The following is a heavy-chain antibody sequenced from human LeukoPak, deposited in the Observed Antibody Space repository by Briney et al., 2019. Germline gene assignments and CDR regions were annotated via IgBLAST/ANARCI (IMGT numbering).Heavy chain of an antibody. CDR3: ARDVIAAAGTSAFDI. V-gene: IGHV3-21*01. J-gene: IGHJ3*02. Sequence: GGSLRLSCAASGFTFSSYSMNWVRQAPGKGLEWVSSISSSSSYIYYADSVKGRFTISRDSAKNSLYLQMNSLRAEDTAVYYCARDVIAAAGTSAFDIWGQGTMVTVSS. D-gene: IGHD6-13*01. CDR1: GFTFSSYS. CDR2: ISSSSSYI.